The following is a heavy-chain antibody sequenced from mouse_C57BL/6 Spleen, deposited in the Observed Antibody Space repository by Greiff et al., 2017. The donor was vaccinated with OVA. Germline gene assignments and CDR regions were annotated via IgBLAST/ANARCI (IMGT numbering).Heavy chain of an antibody. Sequence: VMLVESGPELVKPGASVKISCKASGYAFSSSWMNWVKQRPGKGLEWIGRIYPGDGDTNYNGKFKGKATLTADKSSSTAYMQLSSLTSEDSAVYFCARRGLDSNLDYWGQGTTLTVSS. CDR3: ARRGLDSNLDY. J-gene: IGHJ2*01. D-gene: IGHD2-5*01. V-gene: IGHV1-82*01. CDR2: IYPGDGDT. CDR1: GYAFSSSW.